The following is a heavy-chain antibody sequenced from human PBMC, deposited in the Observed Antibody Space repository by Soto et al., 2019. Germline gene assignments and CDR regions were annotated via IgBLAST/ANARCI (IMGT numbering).Heavy chain of an antibody. CDR3: ARAYYGSGSYYNLLGYYFDY. J-gene: IGHJ4*02. D-gene: IGHD3-10*01. CDR1: GGSFSGYY. CDR2: INHSGST. Sequence: SSETLSLTCAVYGGSFSGYYWSWIRQPPGKGLEWIGEINHSGSTNYNPSLKSRVTISVDTSKNQFSLKLSSVTAADTAVYYCARAYYGSGSYYNLLGYYFDYWGQGTLVTVSS. V-gene: IGHV4-34*01.